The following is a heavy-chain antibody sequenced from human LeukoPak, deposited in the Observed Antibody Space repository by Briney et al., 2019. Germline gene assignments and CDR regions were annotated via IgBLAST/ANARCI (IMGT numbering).Heavy chain of an antibody. V-gene: IGHV5-51*01. Sequence: GESLKISCKGSGYSFTSYWIGWVRQMPGKGLEWMGIIYPGDSDTRYSPSFQGQVTISADKSISTAYLQWSSLKASDTAMYYCARQGDHSSGTNDAFDIWGQGTMVTVSS. CDR1: GYSFTSYW. D-gene: IGHD3-22*01. CDR3: ARQGDHSSGTNDAFDI. J-gene: IGHJ3*02. CDR2: IYPGDSDT.